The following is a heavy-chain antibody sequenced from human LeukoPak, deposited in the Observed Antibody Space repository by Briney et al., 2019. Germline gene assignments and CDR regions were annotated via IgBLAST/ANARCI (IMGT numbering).Heavy chain of an antibody. CDR2: ISSSGSTI. CDR3: ARDLVVRGRWSWFDP. CDR1: GFTFGDYA. Sequence: PGGSLRLSCTASGFTFGDYAMNWVRQAPGKGLEWVSYISSSGSTIYYADSVKGRFTISRDNAKNSLYLQMNSLTAEDTAVYYCARDLVVRGRWSWFDPWGQGTLVTVSS. D-gene: IGHD3-10*01. J-gene: IGHJ5*02. V-gene: IGHV3-48*03.